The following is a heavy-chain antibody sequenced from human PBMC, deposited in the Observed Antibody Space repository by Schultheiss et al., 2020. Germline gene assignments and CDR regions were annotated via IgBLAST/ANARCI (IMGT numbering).Heavy chain of an antibody. V-gene: IGHV4-39*01. CDR1: GGSISSSSHY. D-gene: IGHD2-2*01. CDR3: ARQGYCSSTSCYVGYGMCV. Sequence: SQTLSLTCTVSGGSISSSSHYWGWIRQPPGKGLEWIGSIYYSGSTYYNPSLKSRVTISVDTSKNQFSLKLSSMTAADTAVYYCARQGYCSSTSCYVGYGMCVWGQGTAVTVSS. J-gene: IGHJ6*02. CDR2: IYYSGST.